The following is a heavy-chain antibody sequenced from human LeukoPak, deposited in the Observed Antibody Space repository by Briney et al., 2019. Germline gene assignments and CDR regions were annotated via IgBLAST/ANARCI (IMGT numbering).Heavy chain of an antibody. CDR1: GYTFTSYY. J-gene: IGHJ4*02. CDR2: INPSGGGT. CDR3: AREIGPRQLHLWGSAFDY. V-gene: IGHV1-46*01. Sequence: ASVKVSCKASGYTFTSYYMHWVRQAPGQGLEWMGIINPSGGGTSYAKKFQGRLTMTRDTSTTTVYMELSSLRSEDTAMYYCAREIGPRQLHLWGSAFDYWGQGTLVTVSS. D-gene: IGHD5-18*01.